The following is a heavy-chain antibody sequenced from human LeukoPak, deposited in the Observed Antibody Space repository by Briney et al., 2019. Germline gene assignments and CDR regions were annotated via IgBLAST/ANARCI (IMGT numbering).Heavy chain of an antibody. D-gene: IGHD2-2*02. V-gene: IGHV3-23*01. J-gene: IGHJ6*02. CDR2: ISGSGGST. CDR1: GFTFSSYA. Sequence: GGSLRLSCAASGFTFSSYAMSLVRRAPGKGLEWVSAISGSGGSTYYADSVKGRFTISRDNSKNTLYLQMNSLRAEDTAVYYCAKDYRPDCSSTSCYTVYYYYYGMVVWGQGTTVTVSS. CDR3: AKDYRPDCSSTSCYTVYYYYYGMVV.